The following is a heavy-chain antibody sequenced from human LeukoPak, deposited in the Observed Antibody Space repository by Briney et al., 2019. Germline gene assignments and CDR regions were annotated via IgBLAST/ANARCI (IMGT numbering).Heavy chain of an antibody. D-gene: IGHD3-10*01. CDR2: TYYRSKWYN. V-gene: IGHV6-1*01. CDR3: ARDYFGSVTYLNLYQYYFDY. J-gene: IGHJ4*02. Sequence: SQTLSLTCAISGDSVSSNSAAWNWIRQSPSRGLEWLGRTYYRSKWYNDYAVSVKSRITINPDTSKNQFSLQLNSVTPEDTAVYYCARDYFGSVTYLNLYQYYFDYWGQGILVTVSS. CDR1: GDSVSSNSAA.